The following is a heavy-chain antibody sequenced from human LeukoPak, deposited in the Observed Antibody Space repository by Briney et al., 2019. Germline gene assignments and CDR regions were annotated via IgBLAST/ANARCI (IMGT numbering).Heavy chain of an antibody. CDR3: ARDQGNGYYINWFDP. CDR2: INPNNGGT. J-gene: IGHJ5*02. V-gene: IGHV1-2*02. CDR1: GYTFTGYY. Sequence: ASVKVSCKASGYTFTGYYMHWVRQAPGQGPEWMGWINPNNGGTKLAQKFQGRVTMTTDTSITTAYMELSKLTSDDTAMYYCARDQGNGYYINWFDPWGQGTLVTVSS. D-gene: IGHD3-22*01.